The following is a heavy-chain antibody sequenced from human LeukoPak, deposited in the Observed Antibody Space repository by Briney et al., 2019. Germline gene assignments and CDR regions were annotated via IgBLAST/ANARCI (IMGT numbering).Heavy chain of an antibody. J-gene: IGHJ6*02. CDR1: GFSFSNHY. CDR2: INEDGSNK. V-gene: IGHV3-7*03. Sequence: GGSLRLSCAASGFSFSNHYMRWIRQAPGKGLEWVANINEDGSNKWHLGSVKGRFTVSRDNARNALYLQMNSLRVEDTAVYYCARASSSSWYYYYYGMDVWGQGTTVTVSS. D-gene: IGHD6-13*01. CDR3: ARASSSSWYYYYYGMDV.